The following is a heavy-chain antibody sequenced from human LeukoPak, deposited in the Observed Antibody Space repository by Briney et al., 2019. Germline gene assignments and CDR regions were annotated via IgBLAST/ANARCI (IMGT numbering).Heavy chain of an antibody. J-gene: IGHJ4*02. CDR2: IYWDDDK. CDR1: GGSISSYYW. CDR3: AHEGY. Sequence: TLSLTCTVSGGSISSYYWSWIRQPPGKALEWLALIYWDDDKRYSPSLKSRLTITKDTSKNQVVLTMTNMDPVDTATYYCAHEGYWGQGTLVTVSS. V-gene: IGHV2-5*08.